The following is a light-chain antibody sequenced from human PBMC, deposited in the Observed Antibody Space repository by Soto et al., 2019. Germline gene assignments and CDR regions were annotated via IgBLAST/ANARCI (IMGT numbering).Light chain of an antibody. Sequence: QSVLTQPPSASGTPGQRVTISCSGSSSNIGSNSVNWYQQLPGTAPKILIYSNSQRPSGVPDRFSGSKSGTSASLAISGLQSEDEADYYCGVWDDSVNVCYLFGTGTKVTVL. J-gene: IGLJ1*01. V-gene: IGLV1-44*01. CDR3: GVWDDSVNVCYL. CDR1: SSNIGSNS. CDR2: SNS.